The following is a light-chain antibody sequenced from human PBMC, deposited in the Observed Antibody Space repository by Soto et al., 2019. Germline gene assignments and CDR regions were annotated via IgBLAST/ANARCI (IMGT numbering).Light chain of an antibody. Sequence: DIQMTQSPSSLSASVGDRVTSTCRASQSISSYLNWYQQKPGKAPRLLIYAASSLQSGVPSRFSGSGSGTDFTLTISSLEPEDFAVYYCQQRSNWPPAITFGQGTRLEIK. CDR3: QQRSNWPPAIT. J-gene: IGKJ5*01. V-gene: IGKV1-39*01. CDR2: AAS. CDR1: QSISSY.